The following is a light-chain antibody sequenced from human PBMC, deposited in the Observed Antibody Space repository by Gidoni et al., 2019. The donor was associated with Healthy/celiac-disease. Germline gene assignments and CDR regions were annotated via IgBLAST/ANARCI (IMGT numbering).Light chain of an antibody. CDR2: YKADADK. CDR3: MIWHSSAWV. Sequence: QAVLTQPSSLSPSPGASASLTCTLRSAINVGTYRIYWYQQKPGSPPQYLLRYKADADKQQGSGVPSRFSGSKDASANAGSLRISGLQSEEEADYYCMIWHSSAWVFGGGTKLTVL. CDR1: SAINVGTYR. J-gene: IGLJ3*02. V-gene: IGLV5-45*02.